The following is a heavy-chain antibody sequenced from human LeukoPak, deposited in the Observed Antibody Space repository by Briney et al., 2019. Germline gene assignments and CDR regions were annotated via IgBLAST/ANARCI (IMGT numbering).Heavy chain of an antibody. CDR2: INPDSGFT. Sequence: ASVKVSCKASGYKFTDDYMHWVRQAPGQGLEFMGWINPDSGFTNYAQKFKGRVTMTRDTSISTAYLEVRSLTSDDTAVYYCARVWGYCGNTNCYQSFDYWGQGTLVTVSS. J-gene: IGHJ4*02. CDR1: GYKFTDDY. D-gene: IGHD2-2*01. CDR3: ARVWGYCGNTNCYQSFDY. V-gene: IGHV1-2*02.